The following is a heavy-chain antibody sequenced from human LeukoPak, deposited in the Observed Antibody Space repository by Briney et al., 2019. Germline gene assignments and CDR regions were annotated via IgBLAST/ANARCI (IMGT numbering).Heavy chain of an antibody. D-gene: IGHD3-22*01. Sequence: GGSLRLSCAASGFTFSSYWMSWVRQAPGKGLEWVANIKQDGSEKYYVDSVKGRFTISRDNAKNSLYLQMNSLRAEDTAVYYCARACYYDSSGYCHDAFDIWGQGTMVTVSS. V-gene: IGHV3-7*01. CDR3: ARACYYDSSGYCHDAFDI. CDR2: IKQDGSEK. J-gene: IGHJ3*02. CDR1: GFTFSSYW.